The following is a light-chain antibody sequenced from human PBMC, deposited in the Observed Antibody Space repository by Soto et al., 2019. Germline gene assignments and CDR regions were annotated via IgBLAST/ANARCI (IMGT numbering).Light chain of an antibody. CDR2: GAS. CDR1: QSVSSY. J-gene: IGKJ1*01. Sequence: EIVLTQSPATLSFSPGERATLSCRASQSVSSYLAWYQQKPGQAPRVLIYGASTRATGIPARFTGSGSGTDFTLTVSRLEPEDFAVYYCQQYGRSVGFGQGTKVDIK. CDR3: QQYGRSVG. V-gene: IGKV3-11*01.